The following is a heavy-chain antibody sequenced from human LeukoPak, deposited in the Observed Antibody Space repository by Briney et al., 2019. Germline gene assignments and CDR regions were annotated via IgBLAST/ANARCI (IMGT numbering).Heavy chain of an antibody. CDR3: VKDRSWGGSGWYFDY. D-gene: IGHD6-19*01. Sequence: GGSLRLSCSASGFGFSSYAMHWVRQAPGKGLEHISLINNVGDRAYCADSVTGRFTISRDNPKNTLYLQMSSLRAEDTAVYYCVKDRSWGGSGWYFDYWGQGTLVTVSS. V-gene: IGHV3-64D*06. J-gene: IGHJ4*02. CDR2: INNVGDRA. CDR1: GFGFSSYA.